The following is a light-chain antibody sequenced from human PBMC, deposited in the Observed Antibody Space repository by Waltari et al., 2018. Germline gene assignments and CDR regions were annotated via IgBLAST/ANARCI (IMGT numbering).Light chain of an antibody. V-gene: IGLV2-14*03. CDR1: TSDLGGYHY. Sequence: QSALTQPASVSGSPGQSITISCTGTTSDLGGYHYVSWYQQHPGKAPKLIIFDVSSRPSGVSNRFSGSKSANTASLIISGLQAEDEADYYCCSFTSSSTWVFGGGTKLTVL. J-gene: IGLJ3*02. CDR3: CSFTSSSTWV. CDR2: DVS.